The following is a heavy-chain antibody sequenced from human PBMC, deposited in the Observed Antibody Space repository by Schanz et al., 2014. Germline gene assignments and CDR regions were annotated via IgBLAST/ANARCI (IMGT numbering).Heavy chain of an antibody. CDR3: ARDRGYDFSFDP. J-gene: IGHJ5*02. D-gene: IGHD3-3*01. CDR2: ISPSGST. Sequence: QVRLQGSGPGLVKPSETLSLTCTVSGASITTYYWSWIRQPAGKGPEWIGLISPSGSTTYNPSLRSRVTISVDTSNNPFPLKLSSVPAADTAVYYCARDRGYDFSFDPWGQGTLVTVSS. CDR1: GASITTYY. V-gene: IGHV4-4*07.